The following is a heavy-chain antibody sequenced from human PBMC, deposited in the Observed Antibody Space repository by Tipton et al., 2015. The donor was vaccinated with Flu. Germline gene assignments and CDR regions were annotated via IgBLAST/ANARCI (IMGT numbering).Heavy chain of an antibody. CDR1: GFIFGDYA. CDR3: TSDYGRAFGY. J-gene: IGHJ4*02. Sequence: SLRLSCTASGFIFGDYAMSWVRQAPGKGLEWVGFIRSKAYGGTTEYAASVKGRFTISRDDSKSIAYLQMNSLKAEDTAVYYCTSDYGRAFGYWGQGTLVTVSS. CDR2: IRSKAYGGTT. V-gene: IGHV3-49*04. D-gene: IGHD3-10*01.